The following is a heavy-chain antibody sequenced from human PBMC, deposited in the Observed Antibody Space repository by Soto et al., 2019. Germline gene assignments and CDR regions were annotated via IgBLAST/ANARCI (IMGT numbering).Heavy chain of an antibody. Sequence: QVQLQESGPGLVKPSGTLSLTCAVSGVSISSSQWWSWVRQPPGRGLEWMGEIYHNEHTNYNPSLMSRLTMSLDKSKNQVSPKLSSVTAADTAKYYCGRTKDFFYGVDVWGQGTTVTVSS. CDR1: GVSISSSQW. CDR2: IYHNEHT. V-gene: IGHV4-4*02. J-gene: IGHJ6*02. CDR3: GRTKDFFYGVDV.